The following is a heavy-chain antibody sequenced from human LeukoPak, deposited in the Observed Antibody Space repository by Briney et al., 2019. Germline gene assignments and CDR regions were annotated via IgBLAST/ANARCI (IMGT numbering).Heavy chain of an antibody. J-gene: IGHJ3*02. V-gene: IGHV3-30*02. CDR1: GFTFSCCG. D-gene: IGHD4-17*01. Sequence: PGGSLRLSCAASGFTFSCCGIHWVRQAPGKGLEWVTFVRNDGSDKYYADSVKGRFTISRDNSKNTVYLQMNSLRVEDTAMYFCARDPNGDYIGTFDMWGRGTMVSVSS. CDR3: ARDPNGDYIGTFDM. CDR2: VRNDGSDK.